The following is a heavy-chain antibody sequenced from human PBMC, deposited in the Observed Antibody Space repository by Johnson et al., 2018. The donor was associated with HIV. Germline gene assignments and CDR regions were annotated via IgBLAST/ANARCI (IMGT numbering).Heavy chain of an antibody. J-gene: IGHJ3*02. CDR3: ARDRCSSTSCIDAFDI. V-gene: IGHV3-20*03. CDR2: IKWNDGRT. D-gene: IGHD2-2*01. Sequence: QWVCGIKWNDGRTGYGDSVKGRFTISRDNSKNTLYLQMNSQRAEDTAVYYCARDRCSSTSCIDAFDIWGQGTMVTVSS.